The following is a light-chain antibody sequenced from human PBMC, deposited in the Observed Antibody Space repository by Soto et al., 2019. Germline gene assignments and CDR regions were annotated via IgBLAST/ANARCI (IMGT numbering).Light chain of an antibody. J-gene: IGKJ4*01. V-gene: IGKV1-5*02. CDR2: DAS. CDR3: QQLNNYPLT. Sequence: NQMTLSPASLTASLGDRVTIICRARQSVSSRLAWYQQKPGKAPKVLIYDASSLESGVPSRFSGSGSDTEFTLTISSLPPEDFATYCCQQLNNYPLTFGGGTKVDI. CDR1: QSVSSR.